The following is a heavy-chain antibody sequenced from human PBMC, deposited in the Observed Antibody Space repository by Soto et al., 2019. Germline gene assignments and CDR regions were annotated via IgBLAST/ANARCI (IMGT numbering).Heavy chain of an antibody. CDR1: GGSISSGGYY. J-gene: IGHJ4*02. Sequence: PSETLSLTCTVSGGSISSGGYYWSWIRQHPGKGLEWIGYIYYSGSTYYNPSLKSRVTISVDTSKKQFSLKLSSVTAADTAVYYCARSGYSYGPNPHLYWGQGTLGTVAS. V-gene: IGHV4-31*03. CDR2: IYYSGST. D-gene: IGHD5-18*01. CDR3: ARSGYSYGPNPHLY.